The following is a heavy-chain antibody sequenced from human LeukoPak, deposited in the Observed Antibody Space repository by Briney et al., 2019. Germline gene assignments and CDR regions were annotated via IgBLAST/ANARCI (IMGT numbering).Heavy chain of an antibody. V-gene: IGHV3-21*01. CDR2: ISTSSSYI. J-gene: IGHJ4*02. CDR3: ARDRDWNSGFDY. CDR1: GFTLSTYN. D-gene: IGHD1-7*01. Sequence: PGGSLRLSCAASGFTLSTYNMKWVRQAPRKGLEWVSSISTSSSYIYYPDSVKGRFTISRDNARNSLYLQMNSLRAEDTAVYYCARDRDWNSGFDYWGEGTLVTVSS.